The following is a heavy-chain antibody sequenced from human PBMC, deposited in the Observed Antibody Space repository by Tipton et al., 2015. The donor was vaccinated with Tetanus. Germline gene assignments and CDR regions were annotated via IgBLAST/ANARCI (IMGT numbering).Heavy chain of an antibody. J-gene: IGHJ4*02. D-gene: IGHD6-19*01. CDR2: IYHSGNT. V-gene: IGHV4-39*01. CDR3: AKLIWQWLAPDFNN. CDR1: GGSISGSSFY. Sequence: TLSLTCTVSGGSISGSSFYWGWIRQPPGKGLEWIGSIYHSGNTYYNSSLKSRVTISVDTSKNQISLTLSSVTAADTAVYYCAKLIWQWLAPDFNNWGQGTLVTVSS.